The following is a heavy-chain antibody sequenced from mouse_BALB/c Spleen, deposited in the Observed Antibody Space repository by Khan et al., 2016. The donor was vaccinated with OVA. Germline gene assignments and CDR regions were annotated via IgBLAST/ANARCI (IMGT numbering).Heavy chain of an antibody. V-gene: IGHV3-2*02. J-gene: IGHJ1*01. CDR3: ARDGNWYFDV. Sequence: EVQLQESGPGLVKPSQSLALTCTVSGSSIPSDYAWNWIRQFPGSKLEWMGYIRNSGNTSYNPSLKSRITITRDTSKNQFFLQFNSVTTEDTATYYCARDGNWYFDVWGAGTTVTVSS. D-gene: IGHD2-1*01. CDR1: GSSIPSDYA. CDR2: IRNSGNT.